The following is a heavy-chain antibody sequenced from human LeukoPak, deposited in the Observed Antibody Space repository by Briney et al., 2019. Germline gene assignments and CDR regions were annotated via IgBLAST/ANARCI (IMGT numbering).Heavy chain of an antibody. CDR3: ARVFCPNGACYRPLDS. J-gene: IGHJ4*02. CDR2: ISANNGNT. V-gene: IGHV1-18*01. CDR1: GYTFTSYG. Sequence: ASVKVSCKASGYTFTSYGISWVRQAPGQGLECMGWISANNGNTNYTQKLQGRVTMTTDTSTSTVYMELRSLRSDDSAVYYCARVFCPNGACYRPLDSWGQGTLVTVSS. D-gene: IGHD2-8*01.